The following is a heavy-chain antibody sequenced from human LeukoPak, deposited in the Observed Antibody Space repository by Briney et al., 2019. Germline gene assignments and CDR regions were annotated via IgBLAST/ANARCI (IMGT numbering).Heavy chain of an antibody. V-gene: IGHV4-31*03. CDR2: ISYNGGT. CDR3: AKSSGYDSPTDY. D-gene: IGHD6-25*01. J-gene: IGHJ4*02. CDR1: GGSISSGGNY. Sequence: SQTLSLTCTVSGGSISSGGNYWNWIHQHPGKGLEWIGYISYNGGTYYNPSLKSRLTISVDTSRNQFSLNLNSVTAADSAVYYCAKSSGYDSPTDYWGQGTLVTVSS.